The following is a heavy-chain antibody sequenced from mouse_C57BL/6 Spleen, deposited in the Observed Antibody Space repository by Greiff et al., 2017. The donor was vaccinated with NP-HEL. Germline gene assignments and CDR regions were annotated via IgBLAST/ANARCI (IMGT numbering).Heavy chain of an antibody. CDR2: ISSGSSTI. D-gene: IGHD2-4*01. J-gene: IGHJ3*01. CDR3: ARPGDYDWFAY. CDR1: GFTFSDYG. Sequence: EVKLVESGGGLVKPGGSLKLSCAASGFTFSDYGMHWVRQAPEKGLEWVAYISSGSSTIYYADTVKGRFTISRDNAKNTLFLQMTSLRSEDTAMYYCARPGDYDWFAYWGQVTLVTVSA. V-gene: IGHV5-17*01.